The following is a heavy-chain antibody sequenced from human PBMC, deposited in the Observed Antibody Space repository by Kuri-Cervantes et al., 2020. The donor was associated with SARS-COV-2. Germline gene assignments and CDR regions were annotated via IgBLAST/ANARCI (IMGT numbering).Heavy chain of an antibody. Sequence: GESLKISCKASGYSFTNPWIGWVRQMPGKGLEWMGIIYPGDSDTTYSPSFHGQVTISADKSINTAYLQWGSLKASDTAMYYCARLRRDVAGYFDFWGQGTLVTVSS. J-gene: IGHJ4*02. CDR3: ARLRRDVAGYFDF. D-gene: IGHD6-19*01. CDR1: GYSFTNPW. V-gene: IGHV5-51*01. CDR2: IYPGDSDT.